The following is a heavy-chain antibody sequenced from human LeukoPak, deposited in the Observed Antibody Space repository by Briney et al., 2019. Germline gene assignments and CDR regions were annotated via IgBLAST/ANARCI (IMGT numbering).Heavy chain of an antibody. J-gene: IGHJ3*02. Sequence: GGSLRLSCAASGFTFSSYAMSWVRQAPGKGLKWFSAISGSGGSTYYADSVKGRFTISRDNSKNTLYLQMNSLRAEDTAVYYCAKVEQLVLGAFDIWGQGTMVTVSS. V-gene: IGHV3-23*01. CDR1: GFTFSSYA. CDR2: ISGSGGST. CDR3: AKVEQLVLGAFDI. D-gene: IGHD6-6*01.